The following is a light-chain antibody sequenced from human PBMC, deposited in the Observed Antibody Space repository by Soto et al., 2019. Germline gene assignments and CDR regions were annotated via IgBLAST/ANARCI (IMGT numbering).Light chain of an antibody. V-gene: IGLV2-14*01. J-gene: IGLJ1*01. CDR1: SSDVGFYNY. CDR2: EVT. CDR3: SSFTRRFPSV. Sequence: QSVLTQPASVSGSPGQSITISCTGTSSDVGFYNYVSLYQQHPGKAPKLMISEVTNRPSGVSDRFSGSKSGNTASLTISGLQAEDEADYCSSFTRRFPSVLGTGTKVTV.